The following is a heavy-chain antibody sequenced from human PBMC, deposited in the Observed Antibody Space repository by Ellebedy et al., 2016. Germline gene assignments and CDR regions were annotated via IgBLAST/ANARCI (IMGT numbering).Heavy chain of an antibody. CDR1: GGSFSGYY. Sequence: SETLSLTCAVYGGSFSGYYWSWIRQPPGKGLEWIGEINHSGSTNYNPSLKSRVTISVDTSKNQFSLKLSSVTAADTAVYYCARERGAVAGSSSDYWGQGTLVTVSS. V-gene: IGHV4-34*01. CDR2: INHSGST. CDR3: ARERGAVAGSSSDY. D-gene: IGHD6-19*01. J-gene: IGHJ4*02.